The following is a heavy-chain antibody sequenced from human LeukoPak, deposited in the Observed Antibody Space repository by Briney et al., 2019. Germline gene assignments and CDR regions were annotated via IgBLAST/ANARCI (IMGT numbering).Heavy chain of an antibody. CDR1: GFTFRNYA. CDR3: ARDLTGTTPGDY. D-gene: IGHD1-20*01. V-gene: IGHV3-11*06. CDR2: ISSSSSYT. J-gene: IGHJ4*02. Sequence: GGSLRLSCVASGFTFRNYAMTWVRQAPGKGLEWVSYISSSSSYTNYADSVKGRFTISRDNAKNSLYLQMNSLRAEDTAVYYCARDLTGTTPGDYWGQGTLVTVSS.